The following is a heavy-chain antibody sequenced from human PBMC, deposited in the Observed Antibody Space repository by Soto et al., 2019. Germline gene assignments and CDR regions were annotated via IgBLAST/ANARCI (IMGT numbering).Heavy chain of an antibody. J-gene: IGHJ4*02. CDR1: SAPVSSTTYT. CDR2: IYYSGST. V-gene: IGHV4-61*05. Sequence: PSETLSLTCTVSSAPVSSTTYTWGWIRQPPGKGLEWVGYIYYSGSTNYNPSPKSRVTISVDTSKNQFSLKLSSVTAADTAVYYCARRWGTTFDYWGQGTLVTVSS. CDR3: ARRWGTTFDY. D-gene: IGHD3-16*01.